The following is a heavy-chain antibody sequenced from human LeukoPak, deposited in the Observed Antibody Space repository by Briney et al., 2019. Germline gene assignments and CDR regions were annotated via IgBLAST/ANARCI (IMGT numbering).Heavy chain of an antibody. CDR2: IYHSGST. V-gene: IGHV4-39*07. CDR1: GGSISSSFYY. Sequence: SETLSLTCTVSGGSISSSFYYWGWIRQPPGKGLEWIGSIYHSGSTYYNPSLKSRVTISVDRSKNQFSLKLGSVTAADTAVYYCARGSGNFDYWGQGTLVTVSS. D-gene: IGHD2-15*01. J-gene: IGHJ4*02. CDR3: ARGSGNFDY.